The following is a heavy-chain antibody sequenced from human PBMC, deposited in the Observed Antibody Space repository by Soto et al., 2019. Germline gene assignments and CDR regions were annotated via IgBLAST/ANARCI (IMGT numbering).Heavy chain of an antibody. CDR1: GFTFSSYG. V-gene: IGHV3-33*01. CDR3: ARGDCSSTSCYPNLD. D-gene: IGHD2-2*01. CDR2: IWYDGSNK. Sequence: QVQLVESGGGVVQPVRSLRLSCAASGFTFSSYGMHWVRQAPGKGLEWVAVIWYDGSNKYYADSVKGRFTISRDNSKNTLYLQMNSLRAEDTAVYYCARGDCSSTSCYPNLDWGQGTLVTVSS. J-gene: IGHJ4*02.